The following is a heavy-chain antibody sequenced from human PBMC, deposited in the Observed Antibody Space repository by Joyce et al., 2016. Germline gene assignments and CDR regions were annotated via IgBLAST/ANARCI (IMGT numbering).Heavy chain of an antibody. CDR1: GFTFSSYS. CDR3: ARDHNYGLDF. V-gene: IGHV3-48*02. CDR2: IRTGSGDI. Sequence: EVQLVDSGGGLVQPGGSLRLSCVASGFTFSSYSFNWVRQAQGKGLEWISYIRTGSGDIYYADSVKGRFSISRDNAENSLYLQMNSLRDEDTAVYYCARDHNYGLDFWGQGTLVTVSS. J-gene: IGHJ4*02. D-gene: IGHD5-18*01.